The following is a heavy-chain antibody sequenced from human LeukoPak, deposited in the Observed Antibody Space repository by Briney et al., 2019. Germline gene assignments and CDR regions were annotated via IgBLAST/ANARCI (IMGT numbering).Heavy chain of an antibody. CDR2: ISAYNGNT. Sequence: GASVKVSCRASGYTFTSYGISWARQAPGQGLEWMGWISAYNGNTNYAQKLQGRVTMTTDTSTSTAYMELRSLRSDDTAVYYCARVGTVSVLRYFDWLLSPGNWFDPWGQGTLVTVSS. V-gene: IGHV1-18*01. CDR1: GYTFTSYG. CDR3: ARVGTVSVLRYFDWLLSPGNWFDP. D-gene: IGHD3-9*01. J-gene: IGHJ5*02.